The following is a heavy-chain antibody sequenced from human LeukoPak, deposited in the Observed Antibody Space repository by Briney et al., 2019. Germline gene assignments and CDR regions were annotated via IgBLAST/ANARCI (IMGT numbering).Heavy chain of an antibody. D-gene: IGHD3-10*01. CDR2: ISSSSSYI. CDR3: AGGPIGPRIVDY. J-gene: IGHJ4*02. V-gene: IGHV3-21*01. CDR1: GFTFSSYS. Sequence: PGGSLRLSCAASGFTFSSYSMNWVRQAPGKGLEWVSSISSSSSYIYYADSVKGRFTISRDNAKNSLYLQMNSLRAEDTAVYYCAGGPIGPRIVDYWGQGTLVTVPS.